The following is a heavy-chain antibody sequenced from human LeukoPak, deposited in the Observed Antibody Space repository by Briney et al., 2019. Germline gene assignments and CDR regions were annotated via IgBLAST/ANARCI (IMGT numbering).Heavy chain of an antibody. J-gene: IGHJ6*03. Sequence: ASVKVSCKASGGTFSSYAISWVRQAPGQGLEWMGGIIPFFGTANYAQKFQGRVTITTDESTSTAYMELSSLRSEDTAVYYCARSITIFGVVPRDYYYCYYMDVWGKGTTVTVSS. CDR2: IIPFFGTA. CDR1: GGTFSSYA. V-gene: IGHV1-69*05. CDR3: ARSITIFGVVPRDYYYCYYMDV. D-gene: IGHD3-3*01.